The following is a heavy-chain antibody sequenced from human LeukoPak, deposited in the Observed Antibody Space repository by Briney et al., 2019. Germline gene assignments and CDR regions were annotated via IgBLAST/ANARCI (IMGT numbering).Heavy chain of an antibody. J-gene: IGHJ3*01. Sequence: GSLRLSCAASGFTLSSYSMNWVRQAPGKGLEWIGEINYSGSTNYNPSLKSRVTISVDTSKNQFSLKLSSVTAADTAVYYCARGRGGYPDWGQGTMVTVSS. CDR3: ARGRGGYPD. CDR1: GFTLSSYS. D-gene: IGHD5-12*01. CDR2: INYSGST. V-gene: IGHV4-34*01.